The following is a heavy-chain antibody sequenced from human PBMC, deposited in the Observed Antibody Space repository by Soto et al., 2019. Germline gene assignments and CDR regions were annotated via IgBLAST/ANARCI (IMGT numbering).Heavy chain of an antibody. CDR3: ARSGSGWFGWFDP. CDR2: INPSGGST. V-gene: IGHV1-46*01. J-gene: IGHJ5*02. CDR1: GYTFTSYY. D-gene: IGHD6-19*01. Sequence: ASVKVSCKASGYTFTSYYMHWVRQAPGQGLEKIGIINPSGGSTSYAQKFQGRVTMTRDTSTSTVYRELSRLRSVDTAVYYCARSGSGWFGWFDPWGHGTLVTISS.